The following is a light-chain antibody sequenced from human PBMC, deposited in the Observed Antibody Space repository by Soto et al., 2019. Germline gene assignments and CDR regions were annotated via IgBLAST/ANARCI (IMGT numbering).Light chain of an antibody. CDR2: AAS. J-gene: IGKJ2*01. CDR3: KQTYSSFYT. CDR1: QTISTY. V-gene: IGKV1-39*01. Sequence: DIQMTQSPSSLSASVGDRVTITCRASQTISTYLHWYQQKPGKAPKLLISAASSLQSGVPSGFSGSGSGTDFTLIISSLQPEDFATYYCKQTYSSFYTFGQGTELEIK.